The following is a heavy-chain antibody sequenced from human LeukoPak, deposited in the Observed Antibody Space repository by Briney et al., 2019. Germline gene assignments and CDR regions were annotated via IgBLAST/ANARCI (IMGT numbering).Heavy chain of an antibody. D-gene: IGHD3-10*01. CDR1: GLTFSSYS. CDR3: AKGYYGSGQPDLFDY. J-gene: IGHJ4*02. Sequence: PGGSLRLSCAASGLTFSSYSMNWVRQAPGKGLEWVSSISSSSSYIYYADSVKGRFTISRDNAKNSLYLQMNSLRAEDTAVYYCAKGYYGSGQPDLFDYWGQGTLVTVSS. CDR2: ISSSSSYI. V-gene: IGHV3-21*04.